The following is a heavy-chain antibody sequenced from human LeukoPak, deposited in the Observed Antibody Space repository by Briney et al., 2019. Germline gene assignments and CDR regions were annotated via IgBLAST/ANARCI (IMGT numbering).Heavy chain of an antibody. CDR2: ISGRGRGGST. Sequence: GGSLRLSCAASGFTFSSFALSWVRQAPGKGLEWVSAISGRGRGGSTYYADSVKGRFNISRDNSKSTLYLQMNSLRAEDTAVYYCATGYQYYDYYYMDVWGKGTTVTISS. CDR3: ATGYQYYDYYYMDV. CDR1: GFTFSSFA. D-gene: IGHD6-25*01. V-gene: IGHV3-23*01. J-gene: IGHJ6*03.